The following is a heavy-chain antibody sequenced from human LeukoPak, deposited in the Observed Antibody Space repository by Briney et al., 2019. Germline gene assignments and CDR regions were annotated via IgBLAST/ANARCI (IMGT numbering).Heavy chain of an antibody. V-gene: IGHV1-46*01. CDR2: INPSAGST. D-gene: IGHD5-24*01. CDR1: GYTFSSYY. Sequence: ASVKVSCKASGYTFSSYYIHWLRQAPGQGLEWMGIINPSAGSTTYAQNFQGRVTMTRDTSTSTVYVELSRLTSDDTAVYYCARRKGDGYNLGTFDIWGQGTMVSVSS. CDR3: ARRKGDGYNLGTFDI. J-gene: IGHJ3*02.